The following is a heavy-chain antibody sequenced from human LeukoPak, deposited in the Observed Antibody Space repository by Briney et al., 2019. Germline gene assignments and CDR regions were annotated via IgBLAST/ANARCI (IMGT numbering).Heavy chain of an antibody. J-gene: IGHJ4*02. CDR1: GFTFGDYY. D-gene: IGHD2-21*01. V-gene: IGHV3-11*01. Sequence: GGSLRLSCAASGFTFGDYYMTWIRQAPGKGLEWPSYIGSSGTPIYYADSVRGRFTISRDNAKNSLYLEMSILRAEDTAVYYCARGRYSHQYWGQGTLVTVSS. CDR2: IGSSGTPI. CDR3: ARGRYSHQY.